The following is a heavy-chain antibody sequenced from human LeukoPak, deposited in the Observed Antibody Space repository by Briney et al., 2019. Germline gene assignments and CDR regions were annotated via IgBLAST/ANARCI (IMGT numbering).Heavy chain of an antibody. V-gene: IGHV3-30*18. D-gene: IGHD5-18*01. CDR1: GFTFSSYG. Sequence: GGSLRLSCSASGFTFSSYGMNWVRQAPGKGLEWVAVISYDGSNKYYADSVKGRFTVSRDDSKNTLYLQMNSLRGDDTAVYFCAKGLYSYTIGPSFDYWGQGTLVTVSS. CDR2: ISYDGSNK. J-gene: IGHJ4*02. CDR3: AKGLYSYTIGPSFDY.